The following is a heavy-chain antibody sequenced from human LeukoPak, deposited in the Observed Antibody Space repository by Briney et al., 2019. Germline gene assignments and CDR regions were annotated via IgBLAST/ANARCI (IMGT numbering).Heavy chain of an antibody. CDR3: ARKAQGSYYNWFDP. D-gene: IGHD3-10*01. CDR1: GFTFSSYA. CDR2: IIGSGGST. V-gene: IGHV3-23*01. Sequence: PGGSLRLSCAASGFTFSSYAMSWVRRAPGKGLEWVSTIIGSGGSTYYADSVKGRFTISRDNSKNTLYLQMNSLTAADTAVYYCARKAQGSYYNWFDPWGQGTLVTVSS. J-gene: IGHJ5*02.